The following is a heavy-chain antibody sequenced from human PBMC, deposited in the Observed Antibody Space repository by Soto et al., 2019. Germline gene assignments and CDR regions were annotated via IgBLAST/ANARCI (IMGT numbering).Heavy chain of an antibody. V-gene: IGHV4-31*03. J-gene: IGHJ4*01. D-gene: IGHD3-10*02. CDR1: GASVSTGVYY. CDR2: IDNSGST. Sequence: PSDTLSLTCTVSGASVSTGVYYWTWIRQHPGKGLEWIGYIDNSGSTYYNPSLTGRVDISVDTSKNEFSLNLQSLTAADTALYCCAGAVSDFDVRRYRTSYFDQWGHGILVTVSS. CDR3: AGAVSDFDVRRYRTSYFDQ.